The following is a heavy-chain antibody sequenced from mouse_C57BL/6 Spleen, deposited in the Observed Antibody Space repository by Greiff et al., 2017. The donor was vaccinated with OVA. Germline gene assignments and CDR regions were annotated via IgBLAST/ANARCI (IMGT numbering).Heavy chain of an antibody. V-gene: IGHV5-17*01. D-gene: IGHD1-1*01. CDR3: ARNYGSNYRYFDV. J-gene: IGHJ1*03. Sequence: EVKVVESGGGLVKPGGSLKLSCAASGFTFSDYGMHWVRQAPEKGLEWVAYISSGSSTIYYADTVKGRFTISRDNAKNTLFLQMTSLRSEDTAMYYCARNYGSNYRYFDVWGTGTTVTVSS. CDR1: GFTFSDYG. CDR2: ISSGSSTI.